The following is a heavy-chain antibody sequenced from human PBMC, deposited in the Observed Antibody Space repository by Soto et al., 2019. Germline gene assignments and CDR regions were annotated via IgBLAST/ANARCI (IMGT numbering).Heavy chain of an antibody. J-gene: IGHJ4*02. Sequence: SETLSLTCTVSGGSISISSYYWIWIRQPAGKGLEWIGRIYTSGSTNYNPSLKSRVTMSVDTSKNQFSLKLSSVTAADTAVYYCARDRELSSWGQGTLVTVSS. CDR2: IYTSGST. CDR1: GGSISISSYY. CDR3: ARDRELSS. D-gene: IGHD6-13*01. V-gene: IGHV4-61*02.